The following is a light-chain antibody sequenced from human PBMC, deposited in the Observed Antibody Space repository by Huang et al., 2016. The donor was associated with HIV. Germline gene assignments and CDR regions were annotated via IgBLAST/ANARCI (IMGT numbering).Light chain of an antibody. J-gene: IGKJ5*01. CDR1: QSVLYSSNNKNY. Sequence: DIVMTQSPDSLAVSLGERATNNCKSSQSVLYSSNNKNYLALYQQKPGQTPKPLIYWASTRESGVPERFSGSGSGTDFTLTISSLQAEDVAVYYCQQYYSTVTFGQGTRLEIK. V-gene: IGKV4-1*01. CDR2: WAS. CDR3: QQYYSTVT.